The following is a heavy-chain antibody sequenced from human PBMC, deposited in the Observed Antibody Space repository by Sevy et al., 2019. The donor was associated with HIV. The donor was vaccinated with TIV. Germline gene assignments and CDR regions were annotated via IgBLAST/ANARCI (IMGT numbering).Heavy chain of an antibody. Sequence: ASVKVSCKGSGYTFTRYAMHWVRQAPGQRLEWMGWINAGNGNTKYSQRFQGRVTITRDTSASTAYMELSSLRSEDTAVYYCARLANSVVTAILSDAFDIWGQGTMVTVSS. J-gene: IGHJ3*02. CDR1: GYTFTRYA. CDR2: INAGNGNT. V-gene: IGHV1-3*01. D-gene: IGHD2-21*02. CDR3: ARLANSVVTAILSDAFDI.